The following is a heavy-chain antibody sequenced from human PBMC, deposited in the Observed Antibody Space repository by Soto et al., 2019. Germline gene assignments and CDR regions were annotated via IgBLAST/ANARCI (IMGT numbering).Heavy chain of an antibody. J-gene: IGHJ5*01. CDR3: ARQTTYSSSWYDY. Sequence: QVQLQESGPGLVKPSETLSLTCTVSGGSIINYYWTWIRQPAGKGLEYIGRIYSSGPTNYNPSLKSRVTMSVDTSKNQFSLKLSSVTAADTALYYCARQTTYSSSWYDYWGHGTLVTVSS. V-gene: IGHV4-4*07. D-gene: IGHD6-13*01. CDR2: IYSSGPT. CDR1: GGSIINYY.